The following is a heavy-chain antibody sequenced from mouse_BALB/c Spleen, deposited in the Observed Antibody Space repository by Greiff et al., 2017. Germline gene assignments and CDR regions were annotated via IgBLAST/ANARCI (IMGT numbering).Heavy chain of an antibody. CDR3: TREYYGRVYFDY. Sequence: VQLQQSGTVLARPGASVKMSCKASGYTFTSYWMHWVKQRPGQGLEWIGAIYPGNSDTSYNQKFKGKAKLTAVTSTSTAYMELSSLTNEDSAVYYCTREYYGRVYFDYWGQGTTLTVSS. J-gene: IGHJ2*01. CDR1: GYTFTSYW. CDR2: IYPGNSDT. D-gene: IGHD1-1*01. V-gene: IGHV1-5*01.